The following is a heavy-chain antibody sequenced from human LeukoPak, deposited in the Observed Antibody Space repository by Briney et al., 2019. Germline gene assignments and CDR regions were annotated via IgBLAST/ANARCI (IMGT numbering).Heavy chain of an antibody. CDR3: ARASGYSSSWYGAY. CDR2: ISAYNGNT. V-gene: IGHV1-18*01. D-gene: IGHD6-13*01. J-gene: IGHJ4*02. Sequence: VASVKVSCKASGYTFTSYGINWVRQAPGQGLEWMGWISAYNGNTNYAQKFQGRVTMTTDTSTSTAYMELRSLRSDDTAVYYCARASGYSSSWYGAYWGQGTLVTVSS. CDR1: GYTFTSYG.